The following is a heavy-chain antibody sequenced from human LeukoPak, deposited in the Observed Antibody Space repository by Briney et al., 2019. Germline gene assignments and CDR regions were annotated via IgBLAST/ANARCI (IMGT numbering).Heavy chain of an antibody. CDR1: GFIFSSYS. CDR3: ARGGDYGDAPLIDY. D-gene: IGHD4-17*01. Sequence: GGSLRLSCAASGFIFSSYSMNWVRQAPGKGLEWVSFISSSSSYIYYADSVKGRFTISRDNAKNSLYLQMNGLRAEDTAVYYCARGGDYGDAPLIDYWGQGTLVTVSS. V-gene: IGHV3-21*01. J-gene: IGHJ4*02. CDR2: ISSSSSYI.